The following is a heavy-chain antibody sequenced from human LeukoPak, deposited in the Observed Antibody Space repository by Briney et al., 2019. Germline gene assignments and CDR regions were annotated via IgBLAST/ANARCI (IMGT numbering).Heavy chain of an antibody. CDR2: IRYDGSNK. V-gene: IGHV3-30*02. Sequence: PGGSLRLSCAASGFTFSSYGMHWVRQAPGKGLEWVAFIRYDGSNKYYADSVKGRFTISRDNSKNTLYLQMNSLRAEDTAVYYCAKDPLPSFYYFDYWGQGTLVTVSS. CDR1: GFTFSSYG. CDR3: AKDPLPSFYYFDY. D-gene: IGHD2/OR15-2a*01. J-gene: IGHJ4*02.